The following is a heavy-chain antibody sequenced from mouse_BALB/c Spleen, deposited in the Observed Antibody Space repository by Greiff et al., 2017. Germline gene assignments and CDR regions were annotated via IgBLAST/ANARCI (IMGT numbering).Heavy chain of an antibody. CDR2: ISSGGSYT. CDR1: GFTFSSYA. J-gene: IGHJ2*01. V-gene: IGHV5-9-3*01. CDR3: ARNGGRDY. Sequence: EVKLVESGGGLVKPGGSLKLSCAASGFTFSSYAMSWVRQTPEKRLEWVATISSGGSYTYYPDSVKGRFTISRDNAKNTLYLQMSSLRSEDTAMYYGARNGGRDYWGQGTTLPVS. D-gene: IGHD1-1*02.